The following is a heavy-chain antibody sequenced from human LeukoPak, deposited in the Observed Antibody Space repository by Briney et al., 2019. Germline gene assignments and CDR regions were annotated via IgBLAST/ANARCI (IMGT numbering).Heavy chain of an antibody. CDR1: GGSISSYY. D-gene: IGHD3-3*01. J-gene: IGHJ6*02. V-gene: IGHV4-59*01. CDR3: ARVVPDYDFWSGYYNYYYYYGMDV. Sequence: SETLSLTCTVSGGSISSYYWSWIRQPPGKGLEWIGCIYYSGSTNYNPSLKSRVTISVDTSKNQFSLKLSSVTAADTAVYYCARVVPDYDFWSGYYNYYYYYGMDVWGQGTTVTVSS. CDR2: IYYSGST.